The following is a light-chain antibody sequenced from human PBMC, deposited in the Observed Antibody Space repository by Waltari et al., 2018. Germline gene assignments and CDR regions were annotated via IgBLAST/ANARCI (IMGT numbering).Light chain of an antibody. CDR2: DVS. V-gene: IGLV2-14*03. J-gene: IGLJ2*01. CDR1: SSDLGGYDY. Sequence: QSALTQPASVSGSPGQSITISCPGTSSDLGGYDYVSWYQQYPGRAPKLLIYDVSIRPSGVSDRFSGSKSANTASLTIYGLQAEDEADYYCSSYTTSRTLAVFGGGTKLTVL. CDR3: SSYTTSRTLAV.